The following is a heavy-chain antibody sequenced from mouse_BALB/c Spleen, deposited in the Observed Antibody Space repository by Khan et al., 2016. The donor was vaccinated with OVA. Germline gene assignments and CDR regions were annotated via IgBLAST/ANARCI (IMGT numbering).Heavy chain of an antibody. CDR3: ARNREPDYFDY. CDR1: GFSLTSHG. Sequence: VKLKQSGPGLVAPSQSLSITCTVSGFSLTSHGVHWVRQPPGKGLEWLGVIWAGGSTNYNSALMSRLSISKDSSKSQVFLKVNSLQTDDTAIYYCARNREPDYFDYWGQGTTLIVSS. J-gene: IGHJ2*01. CDR2: IWAGGST. V-gene: IGHV2-9*02.